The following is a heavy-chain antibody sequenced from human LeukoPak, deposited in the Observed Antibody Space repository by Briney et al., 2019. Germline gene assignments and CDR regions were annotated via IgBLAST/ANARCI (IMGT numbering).Heavy chain of an antibody. V-gene: IGHV3-48*04. CDR1: GISISKYS. CDR3: ARTPYYDILTGVPHYFDY. J-gene: IGHJ4*02. Sequence: GGSLRLSCVASGISISKYSMNWVRQAPGKGLQLVSYISSNSRTTYYADSVKGRFTISRDNARNSLYLQMNSLRAEDTAVYYCARTPYYDILTGVPHYFDYWGQGTLVTVSS. D-gene: IGHD3-9*01. CDR2: ISSNSRTT.